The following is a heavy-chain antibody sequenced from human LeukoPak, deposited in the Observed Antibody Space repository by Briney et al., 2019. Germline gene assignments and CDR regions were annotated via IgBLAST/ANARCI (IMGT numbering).Heavy chain of an antibody. V-gene: IGHV4-59*01. J-gene: IGHJ4*02. CDR3: ARVHYYGSGLSSYFDY. CDR1: GGSISSYY. Sequence: SETLSLTCTVSGGSISSYYWSWIRQPPGKGLEWIGYIHYSGSTKYNPSLKSRVIVSIDTSKKQFSLKLSSVTAADTAVYYCARVHYYGSGLSSYFDYWGQGTLVPVSS. CDR2: IHYSGST. D-gene: IGHD3-10*01.